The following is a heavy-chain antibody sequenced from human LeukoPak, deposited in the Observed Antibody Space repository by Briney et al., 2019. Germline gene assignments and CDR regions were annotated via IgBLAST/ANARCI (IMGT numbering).Heavy chain of an antibody. D-gene: IGHD3-9*01. J-gene: IGHJ6*04. V-gene: IGHV4-34*01. CDR1: GGSFSGYY. CDR2: INHSGST. CDR3: ASRSALTGYLYYYYGMDV. Sequence: SETLSLTCAVYGGSFSGYYWSWIRQPPGKGLEWIGEINHSGSTNYNPSLKSRVTISEDTSKNQFSLKLSSVTAADTAVYYCASRSALTGYLYYYYGMDVWGKGTTVTVSS.